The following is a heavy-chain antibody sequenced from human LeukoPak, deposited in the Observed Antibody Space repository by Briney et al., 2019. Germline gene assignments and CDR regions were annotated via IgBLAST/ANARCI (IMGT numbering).Heavy chain of an antibody. CDR1: GFTFSSYW. CDR3: AKDGTSYYYIYY. J-gene: IGHJ4*02. D-gene: IGHD2/OR15-2a*01. CDR2: IRYDGSNT. V-gene: IGHV3-30*02. Sequence: GGSLKLSCEASGFTFSSYWMHWVRQAPGKGLEWLAFIRYDGSNTYYADSVKGRFTVSRDDSKNTLYLQMNSLRGDDTAVYYCAKDGTSYYYIYYWGQGTLVTVSS.